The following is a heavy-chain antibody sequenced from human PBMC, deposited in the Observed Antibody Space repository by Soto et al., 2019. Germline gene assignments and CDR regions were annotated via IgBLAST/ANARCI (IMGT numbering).Heavy chain of an antibody. J-gene: IGHJ4*02. V-gene: IGHV3-23*01. CDR2: ISGSGGST. CDR3: AKDAQAQGYCSSTSCYLGLYFDY. D-gene: IGHD2-2*01. Sequence: GGSLRLSCAASGFTFSSYAMSWVRQAPGKGLEWVSAISGSGGSTYYADSVKGRFTISRDNSKNTLYLQMNSLRAEDTAVYYCAKDAQAQGYCSSTSCYLGLYFDYWGQGTLVTVSS. CDR1: GFTFSSYA.